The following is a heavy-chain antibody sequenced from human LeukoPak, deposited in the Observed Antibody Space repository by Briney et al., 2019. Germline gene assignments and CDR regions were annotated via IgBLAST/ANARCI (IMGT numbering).Heavy chain of an antibody. J-gene: IGHJ4*02. CDR1: GSTFRTFA. V-gene: IGHV3-23*01. D-gene: IGHD1-7*01. CDR2: IGGSGDNT. Sequence: PGGSLRLSCAASGSTFRTFARIWSRQAPGKGLVWSQGIGGSGDNTYYAASVKGRFTISRDNSKNTLDLQMNSLRAEDTAVYYCARAGARNYWNSRYYFDHWGQGSLVTVSS. CDR3: ARAGARNYWNSRYYFDH.